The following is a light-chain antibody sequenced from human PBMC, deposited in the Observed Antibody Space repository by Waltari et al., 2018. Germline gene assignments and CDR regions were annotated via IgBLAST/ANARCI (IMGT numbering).Light chain of an antibody. J-gene: IGKJ2*01. CDR2: AAS. V-gene: IGKV1-39*01. CDR1: ESIGRY. Sequence: DIQMTQSPSSLSASVGDRITITCRASESIGRYLNWYQQRPGKAPKLLIYAASSLQSGAPTRFSGSGPGTAFTLTISSLQPEDSATYYCQQSYTSPYTFGQGTKLEI. CDR3: QQSYTSPYT.